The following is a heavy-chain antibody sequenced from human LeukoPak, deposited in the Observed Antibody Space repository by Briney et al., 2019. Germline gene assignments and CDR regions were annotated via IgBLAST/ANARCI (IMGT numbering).Heavy chain of an antibody. J-gene: IGHJ3*02. CDR2: ISSSSSYT. Sequence: GGSLRLSCAASGFTFSSYSMNWVRQAPGKGLEWVSSISSSSSYTYYADSVKGRFTISRDNSKNTLYLQMNSLRAEDTAVYYCAKDEGLATHDAFDIWGQGTMVTVSS. CDR1: GFTFSSYS. CDR3: AKDEGLATHDAFDI. V-gene: IGHV3-21*04.